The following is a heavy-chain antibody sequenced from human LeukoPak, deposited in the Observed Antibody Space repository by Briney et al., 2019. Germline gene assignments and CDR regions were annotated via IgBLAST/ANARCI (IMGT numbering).Heavy chain of an antibody. J-gene: IGHJ5*02. CDR1: GGTFSSYA. D-gene: IGHD3-10*01. CDR3: ARGHYGSGSYQHEENFLYNWFDP. CDR2: IIPILGIA. Sequence: GASVKVSCKASGGTFSSYAISWVRQAPGQWLEWMGRIIPILGIANYAQKFQGRVTITADKSTSTAYMELSSLRSEDTAVYYCARGHYGSGSYQHEENFLYNWFDPWGQGTLVTVSS. V-gene: IGHV1-69*04.